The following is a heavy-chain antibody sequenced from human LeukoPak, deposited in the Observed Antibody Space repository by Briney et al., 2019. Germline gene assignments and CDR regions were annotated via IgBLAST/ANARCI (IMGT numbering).Heavy chain of an antibody. CDR2: IYYTGAI. CDR3: ARDHSYYFGSGTSTLDV. D-gene: IGHD3-10*01. J-gene: IGHJ6*02. Sequence: SETLSLTCTVSGGSMNNYYWTWIRQPPGEGLEWIGYIYYTGAIDYNSSLKSRLTISLDTSKNQFSLKLYPVTAADTAVYYCARDHSYYFGSGTSTLDVWGQGTAVTVSS. V-gene: IGHV4-59*12. CDR1: GGSMNNYY.